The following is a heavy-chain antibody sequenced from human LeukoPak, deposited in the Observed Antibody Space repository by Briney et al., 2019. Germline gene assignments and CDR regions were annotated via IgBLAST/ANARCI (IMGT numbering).Heavy chain of an antibody. CDR3: AKDLGYGGSGRY. D-gene: IGHD3-16*01. V-gene: IGHV3-23*01. CDR2: ISGSGGST. Sequence: GGSLRLSCAASGFTFSSYAMSWVRQAPGKGLEWVSAISGSGGSTYYADSVKGRFTVSRDNSKNTLYLQMNSLRAEDTAVYYCAKDLGYGGSGRYWGQGTLVTVSS. CDR1: GFTFSSYA. J-gene: IGHJ4*02.